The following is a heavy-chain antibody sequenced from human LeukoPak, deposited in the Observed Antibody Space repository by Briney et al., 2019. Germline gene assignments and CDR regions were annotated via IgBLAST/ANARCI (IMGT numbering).Heavy chain of an antibody. CDR3: ARERYCSSTSCYYFDY. V-gene: IGHV1-18*01. Sequence: ASVKVSCKASGYTFTSYGIGWVRQAPGQGLEWMGWISAYNGNTNYAQKLQGRVTMTTDTSTSTAYMELRSLRSDDTAVYYCARERYCSSTSCYYFDYWGQGTLVTVSS. D-gene: IGHD2-2*01. CDR2: ISAYNGNT. CDR1: GYTFTSYG. J-gene: IGHJ4*02.